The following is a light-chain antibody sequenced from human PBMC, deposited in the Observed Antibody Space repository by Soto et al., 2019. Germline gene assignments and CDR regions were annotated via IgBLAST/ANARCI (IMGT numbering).Light chain of an antibody. CDR2: GNS. Sequence: QSVLTQPPSVSGAPGQRVTISCTGSSSNIGAGYDVHWYQQLPGTATKLLIYGNSNRPSGVPDRFSGSTSGTSASLAITGLQAEDEADYYCQSYYSSLGGVVVFGGGTKLTVL. V-gene: IGLV1-40*01. J-gene: IGLJ2*01. CDR3: QSYYSSLGGVVV. CDR1: SSNIGAGYD.